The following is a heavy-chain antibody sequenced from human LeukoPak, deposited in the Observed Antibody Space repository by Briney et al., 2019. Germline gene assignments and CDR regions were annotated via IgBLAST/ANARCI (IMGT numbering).Heavy chain of an antibody. V-gene: IGHV4-31*11. Sequence: ASETLSLTCAVSGGPISSADFYWSWIRQHPGKGLEWIGFIYYSGSAYYNPSLKSRVSISIDTSKDQFSLTLNSVTAADTAVYYCARGSDFFDYWGQGTLVTVSS. CDR3: ARGSDFFDY. CDR1: GGPISSADFY. J-gene: IGHJ4*02. CDR2: IYYSGSA.